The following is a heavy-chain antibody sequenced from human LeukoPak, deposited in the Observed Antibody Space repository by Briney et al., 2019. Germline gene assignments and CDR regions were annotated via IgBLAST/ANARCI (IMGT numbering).Heavy chain of an antibody. V-gene: IGHV3-48*01. J-gene: IGHJ4*02. CDR2: ISSTSSTI. D-gene: IGHD2-2*01. CDR3: ARDDGYCSSTSCYGIDY. Sequence: GSLRLSCAASGFTFSSYSMNWVRQAPGKGLEWVSYISSTSSTIYYADSVKGRFTISRDNAKNSLYLQMNSLRAEDTAVYYCARDDGYCSSTSCYGIDYWGQGTLVTVSS. CDR1: GFTFSSYS.